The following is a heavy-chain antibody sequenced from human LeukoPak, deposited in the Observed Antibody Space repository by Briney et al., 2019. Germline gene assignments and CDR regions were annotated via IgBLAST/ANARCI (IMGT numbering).Heavy chain of an antibody. V-gene: IGHV1-18*01. CDR1: GYTFTSYG. CDR3: AAGMVRGVNYYYYYMDV. CDR2: ISAYNGNT. J-gene: IGHJ6*03. D-gene: IGHD3-10*01. Sequence: GASVKVSCKASGYTFTSYGISWVRQAPGQGLEWMGWISAYNGNTNYAQKLQGRVTITADKSTSTAYMELSSLRSEDTAVYYCAAGMVRGVNYYYYYMDVWGKGTTVTVSS.